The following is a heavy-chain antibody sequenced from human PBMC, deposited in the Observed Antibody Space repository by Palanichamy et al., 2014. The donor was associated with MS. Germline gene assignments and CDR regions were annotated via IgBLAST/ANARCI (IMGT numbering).Heavy chain of an antibody. CDR3: ARGLNYYDSSGYYWI. D-gene: IGHD3-22*01. CDR1: GFTVSSTY. Sequence: EVQVVESGGGLIQPGGPLRLSCAASGFTVSSTYMSWVRQAPGKGLEWVSIIYSGGSTKYADSVKGRFTISRDNSKNTLYLQMNYLRAEDTAVYYCARGLNYYDSSGYYWIWGQGTLVTVSS. CDR2: IYSGGST. V-gene: IGHV3-53*01. J-gene: IGHJ4*02.